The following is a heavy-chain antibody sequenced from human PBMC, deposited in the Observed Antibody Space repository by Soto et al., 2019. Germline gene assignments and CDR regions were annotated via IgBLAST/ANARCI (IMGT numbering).Heavy chain of an antibody. D-gene: IGHD3-3*01. V-gene: IGHV4-61*01. CDR3: ARDYRVSEILGVVINYAMDV. CDR2: IHYSGST. J-gene: IGHJ6*02. CDR1: GGSVSSGTYY. Sequence: SETMSLTCTVSGGSVSSGTYYWSWIRQPPGRGLEWIGYIHYSGSTTYNPSLKSRVTISVDTSKNQFSLKLSSVTAADTAVYYCARDYRVSEILGVVINYAMDVWGQGTTVTVSS.